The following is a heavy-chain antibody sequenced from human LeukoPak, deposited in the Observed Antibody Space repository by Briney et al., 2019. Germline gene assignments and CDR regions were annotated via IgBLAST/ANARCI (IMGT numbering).Heavy chain of an antibody. CDR1: GGSISSYY. CDR2: IYTSGST. Sequence: SEPLSLTCTVSGGSISSYYWSWIRPPAGKGLEWIGRIYTSGSTNYNPSLKSRVTMPVDTSKNQFSLKLSSVTAADTAVYYCARHDQYDFWSGIDYWGQGTLVTVSS. CDR3: ARHDQYDFWSGIDY. V-gene: IGHV4-4*07. J-gene: IGHJ4*02. D-gene: IGHD3-3*01.